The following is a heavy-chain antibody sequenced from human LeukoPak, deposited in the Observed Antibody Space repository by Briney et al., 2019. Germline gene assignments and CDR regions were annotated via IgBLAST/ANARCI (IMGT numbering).Heavy chain of an antibody. J-gene: IGHJ4*02. CDR1: GGSISSYY. CDR2: IYYSGST. Sequence: SETLSLTCTVSGGSISSYYWSWIRQPPGKGLEWIGYIYYSGSTNYNPSLKSRVTISVDTSKNQFSLKLSSVTAADTAVYYCARSGIVGTSDYWGQGTLVTVSS. D-gene: IGHD1-26*01. CDR3: ARSGIVGTSDY. V-gene: IGHV4-59*01.